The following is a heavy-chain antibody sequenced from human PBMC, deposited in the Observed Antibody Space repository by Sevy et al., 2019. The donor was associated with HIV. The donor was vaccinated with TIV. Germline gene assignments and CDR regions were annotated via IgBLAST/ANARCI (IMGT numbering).Heavy chain of an antibody. J-gene: IGHJ4*02. CDR2: ISSSSSYI. CDR3: ARVLDIVVVPAAILTTGPIDY. Sequence: GGSLRLSCAASGFTFSSYSMNWVRQAPGKGLEWVSSISSSSSYIYNADSVKGRLTISRDNAKNSLYLQMNSLRAEDTAVYYCARVLDIVVVPAAILTTGPIDYWGQGTLVTVSS. CDR1: GFTFSSYS. V-gene: IGHV3-21*01. D-gene: IGHD2-2*02.